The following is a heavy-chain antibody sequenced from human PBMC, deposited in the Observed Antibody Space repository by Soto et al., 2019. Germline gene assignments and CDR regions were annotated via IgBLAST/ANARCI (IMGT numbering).Heavy chain of an antibody. V-gene: IGHV1-3*01. CDR1: GYTFSNYG. CDR2: INAGNGNT. Sequence: GASXKVSCKASGYTFSNYGIHWVRQAPGQRLVWMGLINAGNGNTKYSQKFQGRVTLTRDTSASTAYMELSSLRSEDTAVYYCASCPQNCITSSPCCLFFDYWGQGTLVTVSS. D-gene: IGHD3-10*01. CDR3: ASCPQNCITSSPCCLFFDY. J-gene: IGHJ4*02.